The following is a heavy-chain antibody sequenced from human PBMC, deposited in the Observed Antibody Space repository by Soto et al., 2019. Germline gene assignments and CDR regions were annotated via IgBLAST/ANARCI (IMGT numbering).Heavy chain of an antibody. Sequence: SETLSLTCNVSGGSISSSRSYWAWIRQPPGKGLEWIANIFYSGSTYYNPSLASRVTVSVDTSKNQFSLKLSSVTAADTAVYYCAAVVTAIPAALYYYYGMDVWGQGTTVTVSS. CDR3: AAVVTAIPAALYYYYGMDV. D-gene: IGHD2-21*02. V-gene: IGHV4-39*01. CDR1: GGSISSSRSY. J-gene: IGHJ6*02. CDR2: IFYSGST.